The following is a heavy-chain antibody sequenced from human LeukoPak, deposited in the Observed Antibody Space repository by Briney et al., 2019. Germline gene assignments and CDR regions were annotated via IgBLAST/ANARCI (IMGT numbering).Heavy chain of an antibody. V-gene: IGHV3-66*01. CDR3: ASGAVAGYVFDY. J-gene: IGHJ4*02. D-gene: IGHD6-19*01. CDR2: IYSGGST. CDR1: GFTVSSNY. Sequence: GSLRLSCAASGFTVSSNYMSWVRQAPGKGLEWVSVIYSGGSTYCADSVKGRFTISRDNSKNTLYLQMNSLRAEDTAVYYCASGAVAGYVFDYWGQGTLVTVSS.